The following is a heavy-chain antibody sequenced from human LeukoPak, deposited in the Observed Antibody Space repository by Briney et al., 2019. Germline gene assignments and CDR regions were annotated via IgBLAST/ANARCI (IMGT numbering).Heavy chain of an antibody. V-gene: IGHV4-39*02. CDR1: GASISRNTYY. J-gene: IGHJ3*02. Sequence: SETLSLTCSVSGASISRNTYYWGWIRQSPGKGLEWIGTFYYTGSTYYNPSLKSRITISVDTSKNHFSLKLSSVTAADTAVYYCARANYYDSSGYYYNAFDIWGQGTMVTISS. CDR2: FYYTGST. CDR3: ARANYYDSSGYYYNAFDI. D-gene: IGHD3-22*01.